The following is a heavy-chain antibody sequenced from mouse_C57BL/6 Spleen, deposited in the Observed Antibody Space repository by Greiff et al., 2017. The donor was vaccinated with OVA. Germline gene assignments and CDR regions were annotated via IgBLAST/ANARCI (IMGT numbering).Heavy chain of an antibody. J-gene: IGHJ4*01. D-gene: IGHD1-1*01. CDR1: GFTFSSYA. V-gene: IGHV5-9-1*02. Sequence: DVHLVESGEGLVKPGGSLKLSCAASGFTFSSYAMSWVRQTPEKRLEWVAYISSGGDYIYYADTVKGRFTISRDNARNTLYLQMSSLKSEDTAMYYCTRDRDYGSTAMDYWGQGTSVTVSS. CDR3: TRDRDYGSTAMDY. CDR2: ISSGGDYI.